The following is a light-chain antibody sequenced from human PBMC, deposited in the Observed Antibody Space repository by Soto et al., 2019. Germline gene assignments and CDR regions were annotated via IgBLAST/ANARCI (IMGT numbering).Light chain of an antibody. CDR3: SSYTSSSTL. Sequence: QSELTQPASVSGSPGQSITISCTGTSSDAGGYNYVSWYQQHPGKAPKLMIYAVTDRPSGVSSRFSGSKSGNTASLTISGLQAEDEADYYCSSYTSSSTLFGTGTKVTVL. V-gene: IGLV2-14*01. CDR2: AVT. CDR1: SSDAGGYNY. J-gene: IGLJ1*01.